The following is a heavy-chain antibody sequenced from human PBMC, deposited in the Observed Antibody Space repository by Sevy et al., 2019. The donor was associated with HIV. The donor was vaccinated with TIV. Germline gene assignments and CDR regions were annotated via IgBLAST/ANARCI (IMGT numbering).Heavy chain of an antibody. CDR2: IYPGDTDT. J-gene: IGHJ3*01. CDR3: SRPHYYDVGVLPTRGAFDV. CDR1: GYSFSSYW. V-gene: IGHV5-51*01. D-gene: IGHD3-22*01. Sequence: GESLKISCKGSGYSFSSYWIGWVRQMPGKGLEWMGIIYPGDTDTRYSPSFGGQITISVANSISTAYLQRRSLRASDTAMYYGSRPHYYDVGVLPTRGAFDVWGQGTMVTVSS.